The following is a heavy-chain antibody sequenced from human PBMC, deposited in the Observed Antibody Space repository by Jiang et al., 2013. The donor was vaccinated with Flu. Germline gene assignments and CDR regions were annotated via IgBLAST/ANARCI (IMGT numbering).Heavy chain of an antibody. Sequence: YISTSASTIYYADSVKGRFTVSRDKAKNSLYLQMSSLRVEDTAVYYCARDKKQWLANGGFDHWGQGTLVTVSS. CDR3: ARDKKQWLANGGFDH. V-gene: IGHV3-48*03. CDR2: ISTSASTI. D-gene: IGHD6-19*01. J-gene: IGHJ4*02.